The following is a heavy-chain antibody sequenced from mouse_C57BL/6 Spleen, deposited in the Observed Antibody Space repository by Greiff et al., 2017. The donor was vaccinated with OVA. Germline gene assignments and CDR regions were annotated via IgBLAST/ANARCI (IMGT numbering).Heavy chain of an antibody. CDR1: GYTFTSYW. V-gene: IGHV1-55*01. Sequence: QVQLQQSGAELVKPGASVKMSCKASGYTFTSYWITWVKQRPGQGLEWIGDIYPGSGSTNYNEKFKSKATLTVDTSSSTAYMQLSSLTSEDSAVYYCARAGGTEGYFDYWGQGTTLTVSS. D-gene: IGHD4-1*01. J-gene: IGHJ2*01. CDR2: IYPGSGST. CDR3: ARAGGTEGYFDY.